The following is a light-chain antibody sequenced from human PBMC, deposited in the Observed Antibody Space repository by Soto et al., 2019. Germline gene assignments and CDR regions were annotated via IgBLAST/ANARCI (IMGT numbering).Light chain of an antibody. CDR2: DAS. CDR3: QHCHDMPLT. J-gene: IGKJ4*01. V-gene: IGKV1-33*01. Sequence: QLTQSPSSLSASIGDRVTISCQASHDISNYLNWYQQRPGKAPKLLIYDASTLETGVPSRFRGSGYGTDFTLTITSLQPGDIATDYCQHCHDMPLTFGGGTKVEIK. CDR1: HDISNY.